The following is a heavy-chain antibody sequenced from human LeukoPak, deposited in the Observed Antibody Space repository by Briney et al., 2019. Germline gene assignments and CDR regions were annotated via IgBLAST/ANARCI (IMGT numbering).Heavy chain of an antibody. J-gene: IGHJ4*02. V-gene: IGHV4-39*01. CDR3: VSPRGFSYGYFDY. CDR1: GGSISSSSAY. D-gene: IGHD5-18*01. Sequence: KSSETLSLTCIVSGGSISSSSAYWGWIRQPPGKGLEWIGSIYYSKNTYYNPSLKSRVTISADTSKNQFSLTLGSVSATDTAVYYCVSPRGFSYGYFDYWGQGTLVTVSS. CDR2: IYYSKNT.